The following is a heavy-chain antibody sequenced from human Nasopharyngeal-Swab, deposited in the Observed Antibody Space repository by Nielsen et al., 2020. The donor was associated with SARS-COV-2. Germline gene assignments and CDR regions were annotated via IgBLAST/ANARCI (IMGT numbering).Heavy chain of an antibody. CDR3: ARKVAAADLYNWFDP. J-gene: IGHJ5*02. Sequence: WVRQAPGRGLEWMGWINTNTGNPTYAQGFTGRFVFSLDTSVSTAYLQISSLKAEDTAVYYCARKVAAADLYNWFDPWGQGTLVTVSS. V-gene: IGHV7-4-1*02. D-gene: IGHD6-13*01. CDR2: INTNTGNP.